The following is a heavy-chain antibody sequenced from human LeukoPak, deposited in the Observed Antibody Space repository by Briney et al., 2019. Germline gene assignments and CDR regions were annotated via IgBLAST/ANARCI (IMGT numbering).Heavy chain of an antibody. Sequence: PWGSLRLSCAASGFTFSSYSMNWVRQAPGKGLEWVSYISSSGNTIDYADSVKGRFTISRDNAKNSLYLQMVSLRAEDTAVYYCARLRGYSYGYGDYWGQGTLVTVSS. V-gene: IGHV3-48*04. D-gene: IGHD5-18*01. J-gene: IGHJ4*02. CDR3: ARLRGYSYGYGDY. CDR2: ISSSGNTI. CDR1: GFTFSSYS.